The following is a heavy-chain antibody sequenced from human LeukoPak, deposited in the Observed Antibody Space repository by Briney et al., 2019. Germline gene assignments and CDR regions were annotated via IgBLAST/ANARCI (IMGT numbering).Heavy chain of an antibody. CDR3: AKDKKEWLVTGIFDY. CDR1: GFTFSSYG. V-gene: IGHV3-30*18. CDR2: ISYDGSNK. D-gene: IGHD6-19*01. Sequence: GGSLRLSCAASGFTFSSYGMHWVRQAPGKGLEWVAVISYDGSNKYYADSVKGRFTISRDNSKNTLYLQMNSLRAEDTAVYYCAKDKKEWLVTGIFDYWGQGTLVTVSS. J-gene: IGHJ4*02.